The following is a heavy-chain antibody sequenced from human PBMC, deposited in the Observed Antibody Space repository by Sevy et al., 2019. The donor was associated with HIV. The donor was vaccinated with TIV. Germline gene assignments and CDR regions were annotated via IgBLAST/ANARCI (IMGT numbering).Heavy chain of an antibody. CDR1: GGTFSSYA. CDR2: IIPILGIA. V-gene: IGHV1-69*10. CDR3: VRAPSTGWFDP. J-gene: IGHJ5*02. Sequence: ASVKVSCKASGGTFSSYAISWVRQAPGQGLEWMGGIIPILGIANYAQKFQGRVTITADKSTSTAYIELSSLRSEDTAVYYCVRAPSTGWFDPWGQGTLVTVSS.